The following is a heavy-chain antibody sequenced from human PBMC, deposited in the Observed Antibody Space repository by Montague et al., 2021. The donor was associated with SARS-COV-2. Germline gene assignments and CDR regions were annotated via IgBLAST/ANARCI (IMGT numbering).Heavy chain of an antibody. Sequence: SETLSLTCAVHGGSFSGYYWNWIRQRPGKGLEWIGEINHGGSTNYNPSLKNRLTISTDTSKHQFSLKLTSVDATDPAVYYCARLRDGVVPSPILGIGPYFASYYMGVWAKGTTVTV. V-gene: IGHV4-34*01. CDR1: GGSFSGYY. J-gene: IGHJ6*03. CDR2: INHGGST. D-gene: IGHD2-2*02. CDR3: ARLRDGVVPSPILGIGPYFASYYMGV.